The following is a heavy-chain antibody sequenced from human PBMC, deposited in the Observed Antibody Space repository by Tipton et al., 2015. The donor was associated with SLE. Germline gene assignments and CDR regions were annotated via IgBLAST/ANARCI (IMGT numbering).Heavy chain of an antibody. J-gene: IGHJ3*02. CDR1: GAPISSYY. D-gene: IGHD5-24*01. Sequence: TLSLTCTVSGAPISSYYWSWIRQPPGKGLEWIGYIYYSGSTIHNPSLKSRVTMSVDTSKNQFSLKLSSVTAADTAVYYCARKGNGMGIWGQGTMVTVSS. CDR3: ARKGNGMGI. V-gene: IGHV4-59*12. CDR2: IYYSGST.